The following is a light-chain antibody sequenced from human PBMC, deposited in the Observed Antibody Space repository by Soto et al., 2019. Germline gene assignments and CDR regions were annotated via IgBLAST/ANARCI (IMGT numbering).Light chain of an antibody. J-gene: IGKJ4*01. CDR1: PSIRSY. CDR2: DAS. CDR3: QHRGHRPPET. V-gene: IGKV3-11*01. Sequence: EIVLTQSPATLSLSPGERATLSCRASPSIRSYLAWYQQKPGQAPRLLIYDASNSAPGSPATFSGSGSWTDVTLTISSLETEDFAVDDGQHRGHRPPETFGGGTKVEIK.